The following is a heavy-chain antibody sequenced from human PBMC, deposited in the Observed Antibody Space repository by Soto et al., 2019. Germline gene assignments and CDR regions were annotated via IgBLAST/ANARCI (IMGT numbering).Heavy chain of an antibody. CDR2: IDRTRSVI. CDR1: GFTFTIYS. V-gene: IGHV3-48*02. Sequence: GGSLRVSCAASGFTFTIYSFNWVRQAPGKGLEWVASIDRTRSVIYYADSVKGRFTISRDNAKNSLYLQMNSLRDEDTAVYYCARESVSCSGRRCHGLGFDPWGHGTLVTVSS. J-gene: IGHJ5*02. CDR3: ARESVSCSGRRCHGLGFDP. D-gene: IGHD2-15*01.